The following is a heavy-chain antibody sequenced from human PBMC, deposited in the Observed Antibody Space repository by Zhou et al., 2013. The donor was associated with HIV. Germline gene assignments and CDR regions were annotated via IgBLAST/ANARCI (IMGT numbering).Heavy chain of an antibody. CDR1: GYTFTSYG. CDR2: ISAYNGNA. Sequence: QVQLVQSGGEVKKPGASVKVSCKASGYTFTSYGISWVRQAPGEGLEWMGWISAYNGNANYAQKIQGRVSMTTDTSTSTAYMELRSLRSDDTAVYYCARDLDCSGGTCYPSYYYNGMDVWGQGTTVTVSS. J-gene: IGHJ6*02. V-gene: IGHV1-18*01. CDR3: ARDLDCSGGTCYPSYYYNGMDV. D-gene: IGHD2-15*01.